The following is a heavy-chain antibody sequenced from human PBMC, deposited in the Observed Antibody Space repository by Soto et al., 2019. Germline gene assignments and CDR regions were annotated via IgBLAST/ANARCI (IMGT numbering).Heavy chain of an antibody. J-gene: IGHJ4*02. Sequence: QVQLVESGGGVVQPGRSLRLSCAVSGFTLSSHAMHWVRQAPGKGLEWVALILSDGSNKYYADSVKGRFTTSRDNSKNTMNLQMNRLSVEDTAVYYCARDDEGGSDCDLGYWGQGALVTVSS. D-gene: IGHD1-26*01. V-gene: IGHV3-30-3*01. CDR3: ARDDEGGSDCDLGY. CDR1: GFTLSSHA. CDR2: ILSDGSNK.